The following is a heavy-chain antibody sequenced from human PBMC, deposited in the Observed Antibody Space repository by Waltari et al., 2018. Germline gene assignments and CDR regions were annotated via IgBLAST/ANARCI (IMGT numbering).Heavy chain of an antibody. Sequence: QVQLQESGPGLVKPSETLSLTCAVSGYSISSGYYWGWIRQPPGKGREWIGIIYHSGSTYYNPSLKSRVTISVDTSKNQFSLKLSSVTAADTAVYYCARAPGYCSSTSCYGGYYFDYWGQGTLVTVSS. CDR2: IYHSGST. D-gene: IGHD2-2*01. CDR1: GYSISSGYY. CDR3: ARAPGYCSSTSCYGGYYFDY. J-gene: IGHJ4*02. V-gene: IGHV4-38-2*01.